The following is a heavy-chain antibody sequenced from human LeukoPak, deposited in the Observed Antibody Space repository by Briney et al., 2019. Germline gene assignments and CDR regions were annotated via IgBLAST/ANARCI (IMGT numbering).Heavy chain of an antibody. Sequence: PGGSLRLSCAASGFTFSSYTMNWVRQAPGKGLEWVSFINTKSKVMYYADSVKGRFTISRDNARNSLYLQMNSLRVEDTAVYYCARDENWALDYWGQGTLVTVSS. CDR3: ARDENWALDY. J-gene: IGHJ4*02. D-gene: IGHD3-16*01. CDR1: GFTFSSYT. V-gene: IGHV3-48*01. CDR2: INTKSKVM.